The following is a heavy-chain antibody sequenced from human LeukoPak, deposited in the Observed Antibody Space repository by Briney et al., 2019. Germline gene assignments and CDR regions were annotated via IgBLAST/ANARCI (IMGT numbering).Heavy chain of an antibody. CDR1: GGSISSSNW. Sequence: SGTLSLTCAISGGSISSSNWWTWVRQPPGKGLGWVGEIYLRGNTNYNPSLESRVTISVDESKTQLSLRLESVTAADTAVYYCARGTITTVTDSWGPGTLVTVSS. J-gene: IGHJ4*02. V-gene: IGHV4-4*02. D-gene: IGHD4-17*01. CDR3: ARGTITTVTDS. CDR2: IYLRGNT.